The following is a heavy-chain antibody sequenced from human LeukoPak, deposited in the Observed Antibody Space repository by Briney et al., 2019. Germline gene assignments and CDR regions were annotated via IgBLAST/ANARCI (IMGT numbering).Heavy chain of an antibody. J-gene: IGHJ6*02. Sequence: PSETLSLTCAVYGGSFGGYYWSWIRQPPGKGLEWIGEINHSGSTNYNPSLKSRVTISVDTSKNQFSLKLSSVTAADTAVYYCVKPPHYYGMDVWGQGTTVTVSS. CDR2: INHSGST. V-gene: IGHV4-34*01. CDR1: GGSFGGYY. CDR3: VKPPHYYGMDV.